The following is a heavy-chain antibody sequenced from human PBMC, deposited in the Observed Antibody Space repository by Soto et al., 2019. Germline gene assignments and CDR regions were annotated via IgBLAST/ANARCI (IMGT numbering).Heavy chain of an antibody. D-gene: IGHD2-8*01. V-gene: IGHV3-21*01. CDR3: ARTNGAYSNYFDY. CDR1: GFTFSSYS. CDR2: IGGSSGHI. Sequence: EVQLVESRGGLVKPGGSLRLSCAASGFTFSSYSMVWVRQAPEKGLEWVSSIGGSSGHIYYADSLKGRFTISRDNAKNSLYLQMNSLRVDDTAVYYCARTNGAYSNYFDYWGQGTLVTVSS. J-gene: IGHJ4*02.